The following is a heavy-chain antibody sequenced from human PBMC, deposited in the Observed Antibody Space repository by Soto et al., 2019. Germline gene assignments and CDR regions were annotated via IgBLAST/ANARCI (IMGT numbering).Heavy chain of an antibody. CDR1: GVSSSSRNYY. Sequence: PSDTLSLTGTASGVSSSSRNYYWGWILQPPVKGLEGMGRMYYSGSTYYTPSLKRRVTISVDTAKNQFSLKLSSVTSPHTAVYYCATQEVGGSYIYTFHPWDPGTLVTVSS. D-gene: IGHD1-26*01. J-gene: IGHJ5*02. CDR2: MYYSGST. CDR3: ATQEVGGSYIYTFHP. V-gene: IGHV4-39*01.